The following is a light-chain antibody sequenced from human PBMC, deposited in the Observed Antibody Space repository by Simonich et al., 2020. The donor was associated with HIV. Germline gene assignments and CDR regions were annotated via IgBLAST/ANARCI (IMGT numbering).Light chain of an antibody. V-gene: IGLV1-40*01. J-gene: IGLJ2*01. CDR2: GNS. CDR1: SSNIGAGYD. CDR3: QSYDSSLSGSV. Sequence: QSVLTQPPSVSGAPGQRVTISCPGSSSNIGAGYDVHWYQQLPGKAPKLLSYGNSNRPAGVPDRFSGSKSGTSTSLANTGLQAEDEADYYCQSYDSSLSGSVFGGGTKLTVL.